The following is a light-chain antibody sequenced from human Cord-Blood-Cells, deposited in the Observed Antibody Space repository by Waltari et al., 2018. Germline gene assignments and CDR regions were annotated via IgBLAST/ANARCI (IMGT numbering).Light chain of an antibody. V-gene: IGLV2-18*04. J-gene: IGLJ2*01. Sequence: QSALTQPPSVSGSPGPSVTISCTGTSSDVGSYNRVSWYQQPPGTAPKLMSYEVSNRPAGVPYRSSGSKSGNTASLTISGLQAEDEADYYCSSYTSSSFVVFGGGSKLTVL. CDR1: SSDVGSYNR. CDR3: SSYTSSSFVV. CDR2: EVS.